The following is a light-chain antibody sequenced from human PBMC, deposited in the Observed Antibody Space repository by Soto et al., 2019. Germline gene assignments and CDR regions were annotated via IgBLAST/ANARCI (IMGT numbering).Light chain of an antibody. CDR3: QQYKSYSWT. CDR1: QSISSW. J-gene: IGKJ1*01. V-gene: IGKV1-5*03. CDR2: KAS. Sequence: DRVTITCRASQSISSWLAWYQQKPGKAPKLLIYKASSLESGVPSRFSGSGSGTEFTLTISSLQPDDFATYYCQQYKSYSWTFGQGTKVDIE.